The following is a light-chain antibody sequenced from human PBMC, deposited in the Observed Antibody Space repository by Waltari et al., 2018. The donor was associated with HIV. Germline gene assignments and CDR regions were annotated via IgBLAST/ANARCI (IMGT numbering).Light chain of an antibody. J-gene: IGLJ2*01. CDR1: STDVPTYNS. Sequence: QSALTQPPSASGSPGQSVTISCTGTSTDVPTYNSVSWYQQHPAEAPKILIYEVNKRPSGFPDRFSGSKSGNTASLTVSGLQADDEADYYCTSYEGKNNLVFGGGTKLTVL. CDR3: TSYEGKNNLV. CDR2: EVN. V-gene: IGLV2-8*01.